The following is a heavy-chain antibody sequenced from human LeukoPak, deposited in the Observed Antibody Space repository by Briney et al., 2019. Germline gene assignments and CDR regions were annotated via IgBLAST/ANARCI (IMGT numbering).Heavy chain of an antibody. CDR2: IHTKTGNP. CDR1: GYTFTNYV. Sequence: ASVKVSCKASGYTFTNYVMNWVRQAPGQGLEWMGWIHTKTGNPTYARGFTGRFVFSLDTSVSTAYLQISSLEAEDTAVYYCAREQPRFGDLSPDYWGQGTLVTVSS. D-gene: IGHD3-10*01. V-gene: IGHV7-4-1*02. CDR3: AREQPRFGDLSPDY. J-gene: IGHJ4*02.